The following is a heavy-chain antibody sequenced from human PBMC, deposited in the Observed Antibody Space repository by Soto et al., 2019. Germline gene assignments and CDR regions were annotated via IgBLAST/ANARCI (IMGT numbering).Heavy chain of an antibody. D-gene: IGHD5-12*01. J-gene: IGHJ5*02. Sequence: QVQLQESGPGLVKPSQTLSLTCTVSGGSISSGGYYWSWIRQHPGKGLEWIGYIYYSGSTYYNPSLKSRVTISVDTSKNQFSLKLSSVTAADTAVYYCARVKGIHSGYDFGSVTNWFDPWGQGTLVTVSS. CDR3: ARVKGIHSGYDFGSVTNWFDP. V-gene: IGHV4-31*03. CDR1: GGSISSGGYY. CDR2: IYYSGST.